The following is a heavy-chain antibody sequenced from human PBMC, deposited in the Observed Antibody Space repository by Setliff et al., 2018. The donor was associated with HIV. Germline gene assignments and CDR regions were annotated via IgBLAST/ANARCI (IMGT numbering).Heavy chain of an antibody. Sequence: PSETLSLTCTVSGGSIRSSSSYWGWIRQPPGKGLEWIGIIYYSGSTYYKPSLKSRVTISVDTSKNQFSLKLNSVTAADTAMYYCARVADADYLDYWGQGTPVTVSS. V-gene: IGHV4-39*01. CDR2: IYYSGST. CDR1: GGSIRSSSSY. CDR3: ARVADADYLDY. J-gene: IGHJ4*02. D-gene: IGHD2-15*01.